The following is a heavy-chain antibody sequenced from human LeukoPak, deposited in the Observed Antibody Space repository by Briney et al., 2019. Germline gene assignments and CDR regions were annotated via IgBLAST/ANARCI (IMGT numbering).Heavy chain of an antibody. CDR2: IKEDGGEK. CDR3: AKEPLYYY. CDR1: GSTFSRYW. V-gene: IGHV3-7*03. J-gene: IGHJ4*02. Sequence: GGSLRLSCAASGSTFSRYWMSWVRQAPRKGLEWVANIKEDGGEKFHVDSVKGRFTISRDNAKKSLYLQMNSLRAEDTAVYYCAKEPLYYYWGQGTLVTVSS. D-gene: IGHD2-21*01.